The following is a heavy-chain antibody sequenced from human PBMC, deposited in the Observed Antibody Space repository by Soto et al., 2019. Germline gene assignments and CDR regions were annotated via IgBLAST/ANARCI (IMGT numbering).Heavy chain of an antibody. CDR2: IWYDGSNK. V-gene: IGHV3-33*01. J-gene: IGHJ4*02. D-gene: IGHD3-16*01. Sequence: QVQLVESGGGVVQPGRSLRLSCAASGFTFSSYGMHWVRQAPGKGLEWVAVIWYDGSNKYYADSMKGRFTISRDNSKNTLYLQMNSLRAEDTAVYYCARDDGLGLGGGTILTYWGQGTLVTVSS. CDR1: GFTFSSYG. CDR3: ARDDGLGLGGGTILTY.